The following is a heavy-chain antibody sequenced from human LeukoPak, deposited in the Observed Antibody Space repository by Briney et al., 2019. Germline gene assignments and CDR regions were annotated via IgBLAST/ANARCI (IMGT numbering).Heavy chain of an antibody. D-gene: IGHD3-10*01. CDR1: GYTFTSYS. V-gene: IGHV1-18*01. Sequence: ASVKVSCKASGYTFTSYSISWVRQALGQGLEWMGWISAYNGNTNYAQKLQGRVTMTTDTSTSTAYMELRSLRSDDTAVYYCARVGDMVRGVIITDAFDIWGQGTMVTVSS. J-gene: IGHJ3*02. CDR2: ISAYNGNT. CDR3: ARVGDMVRGVIITDAFDI.